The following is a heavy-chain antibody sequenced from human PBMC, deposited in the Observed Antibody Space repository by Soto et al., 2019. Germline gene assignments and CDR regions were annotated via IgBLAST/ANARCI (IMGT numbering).Heavy chain of an antibody. V-gene: IGHV3-7*01. CDR2: IKQDGSEE. Sequence: EVQVVESGGGLVQPGGSLRLSCAASRFSFRSYWMSWVRQAPGKGLEWVANIKQDGSEEYYGDSVKGRFTISRDNAKNSLYLQMNSLRVEDTAVYYCARDGVFGGFDYWGQGTLVTVSS. CDR1: RFSFRSYW. J-gene: IGHJ4*02. CDR3: ARDGVFGGFDY. D-gene: IGHD3-16*01.